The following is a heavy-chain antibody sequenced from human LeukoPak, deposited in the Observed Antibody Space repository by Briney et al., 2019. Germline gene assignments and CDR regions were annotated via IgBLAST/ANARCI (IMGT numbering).Heavy chain of an antibody. CDR2: ISGSGGST. J-gene: IGHJ4*02. Sequence: GGSLRLSCAASGFTFSSYAMHWVRKAPGKELEWVSAISGSGGSTYYADSVKGRFTISRDNSKNTLYLQMNSLRAEDTAVYYCAKDSRAAGDNEFDYWGQGTLVTVSS. CDR1: GFTFSSYA. CDR3: AKDSRAAGDNEFDY. V-gene: IGHV3-23*01. D-gene: IGHD4-17*01.